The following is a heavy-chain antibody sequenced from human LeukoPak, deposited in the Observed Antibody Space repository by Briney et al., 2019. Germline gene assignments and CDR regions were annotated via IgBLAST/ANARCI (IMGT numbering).Heavy chain of an antibody. V-gene: IGHV1-18*01. CDR2: ISAYNGNT. Sequence: ASVKVSCKASGYTFTSYGISWVRQAPGQGLEWMGWISAYNGNTNYAQKLQGRVTMTTDTSTSTAYMELRSLRSDDTAVYYCARGGYDILSGYYPFDYWGQGTLVTVSS. CDR3: ARGGYDILSGYYPFDY. CDR1: GYTFTSYG. J-gene: IGHJ4*02. D-gene: IGHD3-9*01.